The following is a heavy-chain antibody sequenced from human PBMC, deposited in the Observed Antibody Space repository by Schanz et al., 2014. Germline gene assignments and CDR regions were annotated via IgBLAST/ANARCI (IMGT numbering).Heavy chain of an antibody. CDR2: IIPILGIA. CDR3: ARDGGEVVRGVIEGVNHYDYGMDV. V-gene: IGHV1-69*04. D-gene: IGHD3-10*01. J-gene: IGHJ6*02. Sequence: QVQLVQSGAEVKKPGASVKVSCKASGYTFTSYGISWVRQAPGQGLEWMGRIIPILGIANYAQKFQGRVTITADRATSTAYRELSSLRPEDTAVYYCARDGGEVVRGVIEGVNHYDYGMDVWGQGTTVTVSS. CDR1: GYTFTSYG.